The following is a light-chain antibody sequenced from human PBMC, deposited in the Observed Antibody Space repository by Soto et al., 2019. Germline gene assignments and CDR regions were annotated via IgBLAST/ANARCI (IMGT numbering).Light chain of an antibody. CDR1: QSISDW. V-gene: IGKV1-5*03. J-gene: IGKJ1*01. Sequence: DIQMTQSPSTLSASVGDRVTITCRASQSISDWVAWYQQKPGKAPKLLIHKASTLADGVPSRFSGRGSGTEFTLTISSLRPDDFATYYCQHYNSYSEAFGQGTKVDIK. CDR2: KAS. CDR3: QHYNSYSEA.